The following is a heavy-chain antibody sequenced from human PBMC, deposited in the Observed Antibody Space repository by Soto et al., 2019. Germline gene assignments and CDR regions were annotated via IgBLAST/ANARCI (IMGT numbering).Heavy chain of an antibody. J-gene: IGHJ5*02. CDR2: ITSDGKSK. CDR1: GFNFINHW. V-gene: IGHV3-74*01. D-gene: IGHD2-21*02. Sequence: GGSLRLSCAASGFNFINHWMHWVRQRPAEGLVWVSRITSDGKSKAYAESVKGRFAISRDNAKNTLYLQMNGLTAEDTAVYYCARESGDWPLNWFDPWGQGTLATVSS. CDR3: ARESGDWPLNWFDP.